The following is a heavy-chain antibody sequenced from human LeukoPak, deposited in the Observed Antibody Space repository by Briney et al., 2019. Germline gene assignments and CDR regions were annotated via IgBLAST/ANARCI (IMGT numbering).Heavy chain of an antibody. CDR3: ARVAPGNGYFDC. D-gene: IGHD6-13*01. CDR2: ITSSSTYI. CDR1: GFTFSSYS. V-gene: IGHV3-21*01. J-gene: IGHJ4*02. Sequence: GGSLRLSCVASGFTFSSYSMIWVRQAPGKGLEWVSSITSSSTYIYYADSLKGRFTISRDNAKNSLYLQMNSLTAEDTAVYYCARVAPGNGYFDCWGQGTLVTVSS.